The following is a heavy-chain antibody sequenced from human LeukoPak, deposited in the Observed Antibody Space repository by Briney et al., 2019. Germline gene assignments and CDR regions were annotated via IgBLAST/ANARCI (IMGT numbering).Heavy chain of an antibody. Sequence: GGSLRLSCAASGFTVSSNYMSWVRQAPGKGLEGVSVIYSGGSTYYADSVKGRFTISRDNSKNTLYLQMNSLRAEDTAVYYCASRGCSSTSCHFGPFDIWGQGTMVTVSS. CDR3: ASRGCSSTSCHFGPFDI. J-gene: IGHJ3*02. V-gene: IGHV3-53*01. D-gene: IGHD2-2*01. CDR2: IYSGGST. CDR1: GFTVSSNY.